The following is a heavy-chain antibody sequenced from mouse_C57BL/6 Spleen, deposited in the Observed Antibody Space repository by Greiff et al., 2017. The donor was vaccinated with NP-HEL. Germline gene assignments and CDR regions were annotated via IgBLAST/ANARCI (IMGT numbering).Heavy chain of an antibody. CDR3: ARDLPRAPYAMDY. CDR1: GFSLSTSGMG. CDR2: IYWDDDK. V-gene: IGHV8-12*01. J-gene: IGHJ4*01. D-gene: IGHD3-1*01. Sequence: QVTLKESGPGILQSSQTLSLTCSFSGFSLSTSGMGVSWIRQPSGKGLEWLAHIYWDDDKRYNPSLKSRLTISKDTSRNQVFLKITSVDTADTATYYCARDLPRAPYAMDYWGQGTSVTVSS.